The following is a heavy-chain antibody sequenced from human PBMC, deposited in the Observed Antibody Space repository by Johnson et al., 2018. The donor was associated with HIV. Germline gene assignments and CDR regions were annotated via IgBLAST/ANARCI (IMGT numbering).Heavy chain of an antibody. CDR3: ARGVYSSSWYGAFDI. J-gene: IGHJ3*02. V-gene: IGHV3-33*01. CDR2: IRYDGGNK. CDR1: GFTFSNFG. D-gene: IGHD6-13*01. Sequence: QVQLVESGGGVVQPGRSLRLSCAASGFTFSNFGMHWVRQAPGKGLEWVAFIRYDGGNKDYAGSVKGRFTISRDNSKNTLYLQMNSLRAEDTAVYYCARGVYSSSWYGAFDIWGQGTMVTVSS.